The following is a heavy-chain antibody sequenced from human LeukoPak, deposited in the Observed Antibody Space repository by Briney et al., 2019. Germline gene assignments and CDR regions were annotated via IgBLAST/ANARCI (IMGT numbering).Heavy chain of an antibody. Sequence: GASAKVSCKASGYTFTFYYMHWVRQAPGQGLEWMGIINPAGGSTTYAQKFQGRLTMTRDTSTSTVSMELSSLKSEDTALYYCAGGSGSPDYWGQGTLVTVSS. J-gene: IGHJ4*02. V-gene: IGHV1-46*01. CDR3: AGGSGSPDY. CDR2: INPAGGST. D-gene: IGHD1-26*01. CDR1: GYTFTFYY.